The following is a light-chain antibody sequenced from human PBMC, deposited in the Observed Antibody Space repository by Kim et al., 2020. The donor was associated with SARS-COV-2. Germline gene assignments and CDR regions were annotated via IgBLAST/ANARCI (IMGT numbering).Light chain of an antibody. CDR2: QDS. CDR3: QAWDSSTLYV. J-gene: IGLJ1*01. CDR1: KLGDKY. Sequence: SYELTQPPSVSVSPGQTASITCSGDKLGDKYASWYQQKPGQSPVLVIYQDSKRPSGIPERFSGSNSGNTATLTISGTQAMDEADYYCQAWDSSTLYVFGTGTKVTV. V-gene: IGLV3-1*01.